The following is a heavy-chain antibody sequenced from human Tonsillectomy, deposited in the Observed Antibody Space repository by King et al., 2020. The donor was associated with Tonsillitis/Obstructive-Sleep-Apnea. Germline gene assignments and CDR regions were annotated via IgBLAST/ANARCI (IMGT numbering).Heavy chain of an antibody. V-gene: IGHV3-23*04. CDR3: AKDRSYDFWSGYYVGDY. D-gene: IGHD3-3*01. Sequence: VQLVESGGGLVQPGGSLRLSCAASGFTFSRYAMSWVRQAPGKGLEWVSSLTGSADSTYYADSVKGRFTISRDNSKNTLYLQMNSLRAEDTAVYYCAKDRSYDFWSGYYVGDYWGQGTLVTVSP. CDR1: GFTFSRYA. J-gene: IGHJ4*02. CDR2: LTGSADST.